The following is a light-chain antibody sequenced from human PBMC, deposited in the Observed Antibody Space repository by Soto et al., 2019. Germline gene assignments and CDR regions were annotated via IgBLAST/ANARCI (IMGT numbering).Light chain of an antibody. V-gene: IGLV1-47*01. CDR1: SSSIGSNY. J-gene: IGLJ1*01. CDR2: RDS. Sequence: QSVLTQPPSASGTPGQRVTISCSESSSSIGSNYIYWYQQLPGTAPKLLIYRDSQRPSGVPDRFSASKSGTSGSLAITGLQAEDEGHYYCQSYDRGLTAYVFGTGTKLTVL. CDR3: QSYDRGLTAYV.